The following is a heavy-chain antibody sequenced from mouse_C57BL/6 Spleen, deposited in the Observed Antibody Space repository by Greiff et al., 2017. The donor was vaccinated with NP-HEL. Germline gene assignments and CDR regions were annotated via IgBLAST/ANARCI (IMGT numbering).Heavy chain of an antibody. V-gene: IGHV5-9*01. D-gene: IGHD2-5*01. CDR2: ISGGGGNT. CDR1: GFTFSSYT. Sequence: EVQVVESGGGLVKPGGSLKLSCAASGFTFSSYTMSWVRQTPEKRLEWVATISGGGGNTYYPDSVKGRFTISSDNAKNTLYLQMSSLRSEDTALYYCARHSAYYSKTWFAYWGQGTLVTVSA. J-gene: IGHJ3*01. CDR3: ARHSAYYSKTWFAY.